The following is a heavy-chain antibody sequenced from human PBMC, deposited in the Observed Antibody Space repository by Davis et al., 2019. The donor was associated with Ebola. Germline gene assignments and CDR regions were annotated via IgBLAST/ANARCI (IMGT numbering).Heavy chain of an antibody. V-gene: IGHV3-53*01. CDR3: ARGVGGNSPRRAFDI. CDR1: AFIVSSSY. Sequence: GESLKISCAATAFIVSSSYMTWVRQAPGKVLEWVSVIFAGGSTYYTDSVKGRFTISRDNSENTLYLQMNRLIAEDTAVYYCARGVGGNSPRRAFDIWGQGTMVTVSS. J-gene: IGHJ3*02. D-gene: IGHD4-23*01. CDR2: IFAGGST.